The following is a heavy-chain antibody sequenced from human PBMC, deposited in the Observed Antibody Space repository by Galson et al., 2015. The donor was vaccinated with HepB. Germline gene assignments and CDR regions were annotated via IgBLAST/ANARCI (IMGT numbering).Heavy chain of an antibody. J-gene: IGHJ4*02. D-gene: IGHD6-13*01. CDR2: IDRDDKK. V-gene: IGHV2-70*01. Sequence: PALVKPTQTLTLTCTFSGFSLSTSGMYVSWLRQPPGKALEWLALIDRDDKKYYNTSLKTRLTISKDTSRNQVVLTMTNMDPVDTATYYCARSVFSDSGAAVLAAGFHFDYWGRGTLVTVSS. CDR3: ARSVFSDSGAAVLAAGFHFDY. CDR1: GFSLSTSGMY.